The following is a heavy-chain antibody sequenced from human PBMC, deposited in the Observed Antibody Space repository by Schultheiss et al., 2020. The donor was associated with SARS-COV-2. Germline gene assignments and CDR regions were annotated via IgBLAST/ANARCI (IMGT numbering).Heavy chain of an antibody. J-gene: IGHJ6*03. V-gene: IGHV3-33*08. CDR3: ARDYYDFWSGYYTGMGYYYYYYMDV. CDR2: IWYDGSNK. CDR1: GFTFSSYG. D-gene: IGHD3-3*01. Sequence: GGSLRLSCAASGFTFSSYGMHWVRQAPGKGLEWVAVIWYDGSNKYYADSVKGRFTISRDNSKNTLYLQMNSLRAEDTAVYYCARDYYDFWSGYYTGMGYYYYYYMDVWGKGTTVTVSS.